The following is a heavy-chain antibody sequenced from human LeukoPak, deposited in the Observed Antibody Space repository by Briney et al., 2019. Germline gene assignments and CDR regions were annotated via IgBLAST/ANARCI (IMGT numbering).Heavy chain of an antibody. Sequence: GGSLRLSCAASGFTFSSYAMSWVRQAPGKGLEWVSAISGSGGSTYYADSVKGRFTISRDNSKNTLYLQMNSLKIEDTAIYYCANEDWGKGDYWGQGTPVTIST. CDR1: GFTFSSYA. J-gene: IGHJ4*02. V-gene: IGHV3-23*01. CDR2: ISGSGGST. D-gene: IGHD7-27*01. CDR3: ANEDWGKGDY.